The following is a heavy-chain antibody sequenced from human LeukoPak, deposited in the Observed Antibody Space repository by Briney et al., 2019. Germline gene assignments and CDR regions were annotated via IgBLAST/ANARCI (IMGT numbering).Heavy chain of an antibody. CDR2: IYYSGST. V-gene: IGHV4-39*01. D-gene: IGHD6-13*01. J-gene: IGHJ4*02. CDR3: ARLGQLSGATKGLIDY. CDR1: GGSISSSSYY. Sequence: SETLSLTCTVSGGSISSSSYYWGWIRQPPGKGLEWIGSIYYSGSTYYNPSLKSRVTISVDTSKNQFSLKLSSLTAADTAVYYCARLGQLSGATKGLIDYWGQGTLVTVSS.